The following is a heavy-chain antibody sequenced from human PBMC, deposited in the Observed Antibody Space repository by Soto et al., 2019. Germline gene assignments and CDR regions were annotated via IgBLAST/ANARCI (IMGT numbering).Heavy chain of an antibody. CDR2: IDPIDSYT. J-gene: IGHJ4*02. V-gene: IGHV5-10-1*01. CDR1: GYSFTSYW. Sequence: GESLKISCKGSGYSFTSYWISWVRQMPGKGPEWMGRIDPIDSYTNYSPSFQGHVTFSADKSISTAYLQWSSLKASDTAMYYCARRTYGSGTDYIDYWGQGTPVTVSS. CDR3: ARRTYGSGTDYIDY. D-gene: IGHD3-10*01.